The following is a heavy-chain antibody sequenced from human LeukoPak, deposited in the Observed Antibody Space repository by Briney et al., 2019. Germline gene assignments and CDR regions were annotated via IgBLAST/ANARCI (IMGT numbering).Heavy chain of an antibody. Sequence: PGGSLRLSCAASGFTFSSYSMNWVRQAPGKGLEWVSSISSSSSYIYYADSVKGRFTISRDNAKDSLYLQMNSLRAEDTAVYYCARDSRLAAAGTFDPWGQGTLVTVSS. CDR1: GFTFSSYS. CDR3: ARDSRLAAAGTFDP. J-gene: IGHJ5*02. D-gene: IGHD6-13*01. CDR2: ISSSSSYI. V-gene: IGHV3-21*01.